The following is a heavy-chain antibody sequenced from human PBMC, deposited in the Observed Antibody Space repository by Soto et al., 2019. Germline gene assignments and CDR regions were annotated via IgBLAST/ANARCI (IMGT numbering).Heavy chain of an antibody. CDR2: ISGSGGST. Sequence: GGSLRLSCAASGFTFSSYAMSWVRQAPGKGLEWVSAISGSGGSTYYADSVKGRFTISRDNSKNTLYLQMNSLRAEDTAVYCCAKDRSPGTWYYYYGMDVWGQGTTVTVSS. J-gene: IGHJ6*02. CDR1: GFTFSSYA. V-gene: IGHV3-23*01. CDR3: AKDRSPGTWYYYYGMDV.